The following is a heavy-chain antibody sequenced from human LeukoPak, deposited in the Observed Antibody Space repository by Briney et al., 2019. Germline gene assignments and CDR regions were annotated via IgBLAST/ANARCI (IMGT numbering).Heavy chain of an antibody. CDR3: ARGRQWELLLGAFDI. Sequence: GESLKISCKGSGYSFTSYWIGWVRQMPGKGLEWMGIIYPGDSDTRYSPSFQGQVTISADKSISTAYLQWSSLKASDTAMYYCARGRQWELLLGAFDIWGQGTMVTVSS. V-gene: IGHV5-51*01. CDR2: IYPGDSDT. D-gene: IGHD1-26*01. CDR1: GYSFTSYW. J-gene: IGHJ3*02.